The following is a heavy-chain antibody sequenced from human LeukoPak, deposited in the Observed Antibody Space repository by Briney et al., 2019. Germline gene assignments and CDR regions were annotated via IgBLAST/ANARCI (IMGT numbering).Heavy chain of an antibody. D-gene: IGHD6-19*01. Sequence: SETLSLTCAVYGGSFSGYYWSWIRQPPGKGLEWIGEINHSGSTNYNPSLKSRVTISADTSKNQFSLKLSSVTAADMAVYYCARAHSSGWYSSWGQGTLVTVSS. CDR2: INHSGST. J-gene: IGHJ5*02. CDR3: ARAHSSGWYSS. CDR1: GGSFSGYY. V-gene: IGHV4-34*01.